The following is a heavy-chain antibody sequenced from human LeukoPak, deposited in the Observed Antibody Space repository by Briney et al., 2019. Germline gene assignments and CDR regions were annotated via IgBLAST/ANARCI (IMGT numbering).Heavy chain of an antibody. D-gene: IGHD5-18*01. CDR1: GGSISSGDYY. CDR2: IYYSGST. V-gene: IGHV4-61*08. CDR3: ARDRADTAMVTG. Sequence: SQTLSLTCTVSGGSISSGDYYWSWIRQPPGKGLEWIGYIYYSGSTNYNPSLKSRVTISVDTSKNQFSLKLSSVTAADTAVYYCARDRADTAMVTGWGQGTLVTVSS. J-gene: IGHJ4*02.